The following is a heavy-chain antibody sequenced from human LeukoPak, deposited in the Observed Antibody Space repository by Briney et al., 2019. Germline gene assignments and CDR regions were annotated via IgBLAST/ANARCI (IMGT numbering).Heavy chain of an antibody. CDR2: IYYSGST. Sequence: KPSETLSLTCTVSGGSISSYYWSWIRQPPGKGLEWIGYIYYSGSTNYNPSLKSRVTMSVDTSKNQFSLKLSSVTAADTAVYYCARDVYGTEGYWGQGTLVTVSS. J-gene: IGHJ4*02. CDR3: ARDVYGTEGY. V-gene: IGHV4-59*12. D-gene: IGHD3-10*01. CDR1: GGSISSYY.